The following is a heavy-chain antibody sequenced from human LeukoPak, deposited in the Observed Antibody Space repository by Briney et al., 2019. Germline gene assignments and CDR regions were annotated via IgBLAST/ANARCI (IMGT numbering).Heavy chain of an antibody. J-gene: IGHJ4*02. D-gene: IGHD2-8*01. CDR2: TSPNNGNT. Sequence: ASVTVSCMASGYTFTKYGITWVRQAPGQGLEWMGWTSPNNGNTNYGKKFQGRVDVTTDPSTNTAYMELRSLRSDHEAVYHGARDPPPSCYDGVCYVARQYYFDFWGQGTVVSVSS. CDR3: ARDPPPSCYDGVCYVARQYYFDF. V-gene: IGHV1-18*01. CDR1: GYTFTKYG.